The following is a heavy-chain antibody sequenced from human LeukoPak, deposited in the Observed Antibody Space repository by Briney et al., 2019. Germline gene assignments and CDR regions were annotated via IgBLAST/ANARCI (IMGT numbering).Heavy chain of an antibody. Sequence: PGGSLRLSCAASGFTFRNYWMHWVRQAPGKGLVWVSSIEGDGSRTNYADSVKGRFTISRDNAENTLYLQMNSLRGEDTAVYLCARATSGTSYEYWGQGTLVTVSS. J-gene: IGHJ4*02. V-gene: IGHV3-74*01. CDR2: IEGDGSRT. CDR1: GFTFRNYW. CDR3: ARATSGTSYEY. D-gene: IGHD3-10*01.